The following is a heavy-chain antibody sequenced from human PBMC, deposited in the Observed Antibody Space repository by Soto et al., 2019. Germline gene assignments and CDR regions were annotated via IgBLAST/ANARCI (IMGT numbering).Heavy chain of an antibody. Sequence: ASVQVSCKASGYTFTGYAMHWVRQAPGQRLEWMGWINAGNGNTKYSQKFQGRVTITRDTSASTAYLELSSLRSEDTAVYYCARAVAVAADFDYWGQGTLVTVSS. CDR1: GYTFTGYA. CDR2: INAGNGNT. D-gene: IGHD6-19*01. CDR3: ARAVAVAADFDY. V-gene: IGHV1-3*01. J-gene: IGHJ4*02.